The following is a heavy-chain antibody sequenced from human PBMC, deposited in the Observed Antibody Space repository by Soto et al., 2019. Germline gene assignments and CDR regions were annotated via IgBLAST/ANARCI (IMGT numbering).Heavy chain of an antibody. D-gene: IGHD2-8*01. Sequence: EVQLVESGGNLVQPGGSLRLSCAASGFTFSNYWMHWVRQAPGKGLVWVSRINSDGSSTSYADSVKGRFTISRDNAKNTLYLQMNGLRAEDTAVYFCARDVRLQSFDSWGQGTLVTVSS. V-gene: IGHV3-74*01. J-gene: IGHJ4*02. CDR3: ARDVRLQSFDS. CDR2: INSDGSST. CDR1: GFTFSNYW.